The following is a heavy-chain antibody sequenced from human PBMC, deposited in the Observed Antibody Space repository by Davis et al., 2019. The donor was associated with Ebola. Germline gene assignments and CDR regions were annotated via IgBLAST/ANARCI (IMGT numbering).Heavy chain of an antibody. J-gene: IGHJ6*02. Sequence: GESLKISCTASGFTFGDYAMSWFRQAPGKGLEWVAVISYDGSNKYYADSVKGRFTISRDNAKNSLYLQMNSLRAEDTALYYCAKIPTVTTLYGMDVWGQGTTVTVSS. V-gene: IGHV3-30*18. CDR1: GFTFGDYA. CDR3: AKIPTVTTLYGMDV. D-gene: IGHD4-11*01. CDR2: ISYDGSNK.